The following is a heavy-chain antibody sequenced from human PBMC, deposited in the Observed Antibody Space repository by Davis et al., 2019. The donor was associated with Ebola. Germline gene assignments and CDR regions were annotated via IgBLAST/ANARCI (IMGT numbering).Heavy chain of an antibody. CDR2: ISAYNGNT. CDR1: GYTFTSYG. D-gene: IGHD4-23*01. CDR3: ARGDDYGGTEGAFDI. V-gene: IGHV1-18*01. Sequence: ASVKVSCKASGYTFTSYGISWVRQAPGQGLEWMGWISAYNGNTNYAQKFQAWVTMTRDTSISTAYMELSRLRSDDTAVYYCARGDDYGGTEGAFDIWGQGTMVTVSS. J-gene: IGHJ3*02.